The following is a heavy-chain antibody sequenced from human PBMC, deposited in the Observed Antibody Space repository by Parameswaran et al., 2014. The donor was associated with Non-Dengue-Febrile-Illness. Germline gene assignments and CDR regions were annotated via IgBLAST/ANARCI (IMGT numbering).Heavy chain of an antibody. J-gene: IGHJ6*03. Sequence: RWIRQPPGKGLEWIGEIYHSGSTNYNPSLKGRVTISVDKSKNQFSLKLSSVTAADTAVYYCARYLAVRGVPTYYYYYYMDVWGKGTTVTVSS. V-gene: IGHV4-4*02. CDR2: IYHSGST. D-gene: IGHD3-10*01. CDR3: ARYLAVRGVPTYYYYYYMDV.